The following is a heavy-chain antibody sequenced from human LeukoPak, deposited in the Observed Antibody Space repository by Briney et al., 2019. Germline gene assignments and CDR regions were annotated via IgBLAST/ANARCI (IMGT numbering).Heavy chain of an antibody. Sequence: SETLSLTCNVSGASVSSGSYYWSWIRQAPGKGLEWIGYIYYSGSTNYNPSLKSRVAMSVDTSRNQFSLKLSSVTAADTAVYYCARAQVDYNNGPGSRGYYPYGMDVWGRGTTVTVSS. V-gene: IGHV4-61*01. D-gene: IGHD4-11*01. J-gene: IGHJ6*02. CDR3: ARAQVDYNNGPGSRGYYPYGMDV. CDR2: IYYSGST. CDR1: GASVSSGSYY.